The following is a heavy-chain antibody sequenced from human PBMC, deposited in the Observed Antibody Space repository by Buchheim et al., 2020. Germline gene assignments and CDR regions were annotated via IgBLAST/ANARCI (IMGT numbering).Heavy chain of an antibody. V-gene: IGHV3-23*01. CDR2: TTFSGGIT. CDR3: ARWGRTGTTPNYYYGMDV. J-gene: IGHJ6*02. Sequence: EVQLLESGGGLVQSGGSLRLSCTASGFTFDDYAMSWVRQAPGKGLEWVSGTTFSGGITDYADSVKGRFTISRDNAKNSIYLQMNSLRDEDTAVYYCARWGRTGTTPNYYYGMDVWGQGTT. CDR1: GFTFDDYA. D-gene: IGHD1-7*01.